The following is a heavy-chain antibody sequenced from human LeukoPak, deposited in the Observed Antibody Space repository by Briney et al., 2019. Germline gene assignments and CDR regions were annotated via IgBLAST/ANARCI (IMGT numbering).Heavy chain of an antibody. J-gene: IGHJ6*02. D-gene: IGHD6-13*01. CDR3: ARSEYSSSWYSVGYYYYGMDV. Sequence: GGSLRLSCAASGFTFSSYSMNWVRQAPGKGLEWVSSISSSSSYIYYADSVKGRLTISRDNAKNSPYLQMNSLRAEDTAVYYCARSEYSSSWYSVGYYYYGMDVWGQGTTVTVSS. CDR2: ISSSSSYI. V-gene: IGHV3-21*01. CDR1: GFTFSSYS.